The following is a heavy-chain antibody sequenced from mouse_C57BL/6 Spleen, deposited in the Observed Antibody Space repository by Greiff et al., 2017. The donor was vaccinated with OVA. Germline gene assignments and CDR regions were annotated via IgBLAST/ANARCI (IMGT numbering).Heavy chain of an antibody. CDR3: TTGDITTVASLDY. Sequence: EVQLQESGAELVRPGASVKLSCTASGFNIKDYYMHWVKQRPEQGLEWIGRIDPEDGDTESAPKFQGKATMTADTSSNTAYLQLSSLTSEDTAVDYCTTGDITTVASLDYWGQGTTLTVSS. J-gene: IGHJ2*01. CDR2: IDPEDGDT. V-gene: IGHV14-1*01. D-gene: IGHD1-1*01. CDR1: GFNIKDYY.